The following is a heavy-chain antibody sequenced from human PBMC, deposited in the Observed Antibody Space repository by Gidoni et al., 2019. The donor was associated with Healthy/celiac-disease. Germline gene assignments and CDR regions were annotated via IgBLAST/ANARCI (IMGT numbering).Heavy chain of an antibody. CDR3: ARPSGSYPLNFDY. CDR1: GFTFSDYY. Sequence: QLQLVESGGGLVKPGGSLRLSCAASGFTFSDYYMSWIRQAPGKGLEWVSYISSSSSYTNYADSVKGRFTISRDNAKNSLYLQMNSLRAEDTAVYYCARPSGSYPLNFDYWGQGTLVTVSS. V-gene: IGHV3-11*06. CDR2: ISSSSSYT. J-gene: IGHJ4*02. D-gene: IGHD1-26*01.